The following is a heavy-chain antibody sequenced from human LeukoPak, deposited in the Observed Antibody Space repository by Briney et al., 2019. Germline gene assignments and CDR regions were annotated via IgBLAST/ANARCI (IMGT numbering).Heavy chain of an antibody. Sequence: PGGSLRLSCAASGFTFSDYYMSWIRQPPGKGLEWIASINYSGNTYHNPSLKSRVTISVDTSKNQFSLKLSSVTAADTAVYYCARGSRSATKIVGATGVWFDPWGQGTLVTVSS. CDR1: GFTFSDYY. V-gene: IGHV4-34*01. CDR2: INYSGNT. J-gene: IGHJ5*02. D-gene: IGHD1-26*01. CDR3: ARGSRSATKIVGATGVWFDP.